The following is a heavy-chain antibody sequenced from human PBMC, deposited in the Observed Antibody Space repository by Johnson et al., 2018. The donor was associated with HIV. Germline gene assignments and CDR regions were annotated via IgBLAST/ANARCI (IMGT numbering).Heavy chain of an antibody. CDR3: AKDTYSHRLTVTESGFDI. D-gene: IGHD4-11*01. CDR2: IYSGGST. V-gene: IGHV3-53*01. J-gene: IGHJ3*02. CDR1: GFTVSSNY. Sequence: VQLVESGGGLIQPGGSLRLSCAASGFTVSSNYMSWVRQAPGKGLEWVSVIYSGGSTYYADSVKGRFTISRDNSQNTLYLQMNSLRAEDTAVYYCAKDTYSHRLTVTESGFDIWGQGTMVTVSS.